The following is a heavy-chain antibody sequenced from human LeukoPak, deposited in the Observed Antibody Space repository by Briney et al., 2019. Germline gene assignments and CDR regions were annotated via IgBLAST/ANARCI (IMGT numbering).Heavy chain of an antibody. CDR2: IIPIFGTA. V-gene: IGHV1-69*06. Sequence: GSSVTVSCKASGGTFSSYAISWVRQAPGQGLEWMGGIIPIFGTANYAQKFQGRVTITADKSTSTAYMELSSLRSEDTAVYYCAREGYCSSTSCPRRSRYFDYWGQGTLVTVSS. J-gene: IGHJ4*02. D-gene: IGHD2-2*01. CDR3: AREGYCSSTSCPRRSRYFDY. CDR1: GGTFSSYA.